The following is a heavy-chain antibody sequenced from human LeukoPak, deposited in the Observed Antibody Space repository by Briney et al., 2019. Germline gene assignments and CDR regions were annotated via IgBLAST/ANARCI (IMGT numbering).Heavy chain of an antibody. CDR2: ISAYNGNT. Sequence: GASVKVSCKASGYTFTSYGISWVRQAPGQGLEWMGWISAYNGNTNYAQKLQGRVTMTADTSTSTAYMELRSLRSDDTAVYYCARPAFNYYDSSGYDYWGQGTLVTVSS. J-gene: IGHJ4*02. V-gene: IGHV1-18*01. CDR1: GYTFTSYG. D-gene: IGHD3-22*01. CDR3: ARPAFNYYDSSGYDY.